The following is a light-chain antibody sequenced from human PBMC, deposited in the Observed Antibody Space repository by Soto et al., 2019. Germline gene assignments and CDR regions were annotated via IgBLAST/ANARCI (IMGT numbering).Light chain of an antibody. V-gene: IGKV2-28*01. CDR1: QSLLHSNGYNY. CDR3: MQALQTPRA. CDR2: LGS. Sequence: DIVMTHSPLSLPVTPGEPASISCRSSQSLLHSNGYNYLDWYLQKPGQSPQLLIYLGSNRASGVPDRFSGSGSGTDFTLKISRVEAEDVGVYYCMQALQTPRAFGPGTKVDIK. J-gene: IGKJ3*01.